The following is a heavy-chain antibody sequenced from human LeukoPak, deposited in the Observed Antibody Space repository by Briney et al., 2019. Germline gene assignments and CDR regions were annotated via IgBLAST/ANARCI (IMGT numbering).Heavy chain of an antibody. J-gene: IGHJ4*02. CDR2: IWYDGSNK. CDR3: ASDFTRTTGEFDY. CDR1: GFTFSSYG. V-gene: IGHV3-33*01. Sequence: AGGSLRLSCAASGFTFSSYGMHWVRQAPGKGLEWVAVIWYDGSNKYYADSVKGRFTISRDNAKNSLYLQMNSLRAEDTAVYYCASDFTRTTGEFDYWGQGTLVTVSS. D-gene: IGHD1-1*01.